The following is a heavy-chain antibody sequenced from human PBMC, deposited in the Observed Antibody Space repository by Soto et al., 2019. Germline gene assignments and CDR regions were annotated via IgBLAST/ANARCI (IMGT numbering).Heavy chain of an antibody. V-gene: IGHV4-59*01. D-gene: IGHD3-10*01. CDR3: ASQNYYGSGSYYDYYYYGMDV. CDR2: IYYSGST. CDR1: GGSISSYY. Sequence: PSETLSLTCTVSGGSISSYYWSWIRQPPGKGLEWIGYIYYSGSTNYNPSLKSRVTISVDTSKNQFSLKLSSVTAADTAVYYCASQNYYGSGSYYDYYYYGMDVWGQGTTVTVSS. J-gene: IGHJ6*02.